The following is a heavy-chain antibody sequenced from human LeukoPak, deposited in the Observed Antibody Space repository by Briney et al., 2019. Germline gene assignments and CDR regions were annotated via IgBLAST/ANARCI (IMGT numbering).Heavy chain of an antibody. J-gene: IGHJ5*02. CDR2: INTNTGNP. V-gene: IGHV7-4-1*02. CDR3: ARDREWLDP. D-gene: IGHD1-26*01. CDR1: GYTFTNYA. Sequence: ASVKVSCKASGYTFTNYAVNWVRQAPGQGLEWMGWINTNTGNPRYAQDFTGRFVFSLDTSASTAYLQISDLKAEDTAVYYCARDREWLDPWGQGTLVTVSS.